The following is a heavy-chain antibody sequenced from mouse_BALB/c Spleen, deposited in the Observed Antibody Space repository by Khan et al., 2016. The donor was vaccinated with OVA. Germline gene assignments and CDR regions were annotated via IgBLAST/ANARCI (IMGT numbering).Heavy chain of an antibody. CDR3: ARGGDGWFAY. V-gene: IGHV1-85*01. D-gene: IGHD3-3*01. J-gene: IGHJ3*01. Sequence: QVQLQQSGAELVKPGTSVKLSCKASGYTFTSYDINWVRQRPKQGLDWIGWIFPGEGSTKYNEKFKGKATLTTDKSSSTAYMQLSRLTSEDSAVYSCARGGDGWFAYWGQGTLCTVSA. CDR1: GYTFTSYD. CDR2: IFPGEGST.